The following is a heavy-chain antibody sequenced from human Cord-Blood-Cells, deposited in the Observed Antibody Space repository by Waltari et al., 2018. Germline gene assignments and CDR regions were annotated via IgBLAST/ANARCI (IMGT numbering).Heavy chain of an antibody. V-gene: IGHV4-39*01. CDR3: ARHLDRAAAGIDY. D-gene: IGHD6-13*01. Sequence: LQLQASGSGLVKPSETLSLACTVSGGSISRISHYWGWFRQPPGKGLEWSGSIYYSGSTYYNPSLKSRVTISVDTSKNQFSLKLSSVTAADTAVYYCARHLDRAAAGIDYWGQGTLVTVSS. CDR2: IYYSGST. CDR1: GGSISRISHY. J-gene: IGHJ4*02.